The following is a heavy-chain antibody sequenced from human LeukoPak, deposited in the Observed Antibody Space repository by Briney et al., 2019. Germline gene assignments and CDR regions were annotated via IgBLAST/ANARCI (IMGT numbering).Heavy chain of an antibody. J-gene: IGHJ4*02. CDR2: ISDGGSYR. Sequence: GGSLRLSCEASGFSFSRHWMHWIRQPPGKGLVWVARISDGGSYRSHVGSVEGRFTISRDNVRNILYLHMNDLRGEDTAVYYCASFGISWTSAYWGQGTLVTVSS. D-gene: IGHD2-21*01. CDR3: ASFGISWTSAY. V-gene: IGHV3-74*01. CDR1: GFSFSRHW.